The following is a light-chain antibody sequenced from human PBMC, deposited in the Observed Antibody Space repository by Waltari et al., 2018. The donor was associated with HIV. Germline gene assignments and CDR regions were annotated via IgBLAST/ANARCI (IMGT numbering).Light chain of an antibody. J-gene: IGLJ2*01. CDR1: RSNIGAGFD. Sequence: QSVLTQPPSVSGAPGQRVTIACTGTRSNIGAGFDVHWYQQIPGNAPKRLIYENDIRHSAVPDRFSGSKSGTSASLAITGLQSEDEADYYCQSYDMSQSGSLVFGGGTKLTVL. CDR2: END. CDR3: QSYDMSQSGSLV. V-gene: IGLV1-40*01.